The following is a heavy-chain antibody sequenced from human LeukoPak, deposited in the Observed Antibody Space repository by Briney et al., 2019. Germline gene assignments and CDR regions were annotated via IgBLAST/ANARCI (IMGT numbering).Heavy chain of an antibody. D-gene: IGHD3-9*01. Sequence: PGGSLRLSCAASGFTFSSYGMSWVRQAPGKGLEWVSAISGSGGSTYYADSVKGRFTISRDNSKNTLYLQMNSLRAEDTAVYYCAKDHYDILTGYYNPPYYFDYWGQGTLVTVSS. J-gene: IGHJ4*02. CDR3: AKDHYDILTGYYNPPYYFDY. CDR1: GFTFSSYG. V-gene: IGHV3-23*01. CDR2: ISGSGGST.